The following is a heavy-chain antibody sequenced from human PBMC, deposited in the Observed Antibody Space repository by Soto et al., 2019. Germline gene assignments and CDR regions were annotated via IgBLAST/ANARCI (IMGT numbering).Heavy chain of an antibody. D-gene: IGHD2-15*01. CDR1: GGSISSGGYY. CDR2: IYYSGAT. Sequence: QVQLQESGPGLVKPSQTLSLTCTVSGGSISSGGYYWSWIRQHPGKGLEWIGYIYYSGATYDNPSLKGRVTISVDTSKNQFSLKLSSVTAADTAVYYCARGGLGYCSGGSCYSAELSRYYYGMDVWGQGTTVTVSS. V-gene: IGHV4-31*03. J-gene: IGHJ6*02. CDR3: ARGGLGYCSGGSCYSAELSRYYYGMDV.